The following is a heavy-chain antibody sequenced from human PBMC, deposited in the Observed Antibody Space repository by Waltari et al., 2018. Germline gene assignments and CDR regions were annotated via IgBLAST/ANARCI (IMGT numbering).Heavy chain of an antibody. CDR1: GFTFSSYA. D-gene: IGHD6-19*01. CDR2: ISGSGGST. V-gene: IGHV3-23*04. CDR3: AKPPRAVAGMAY. Sequence: EVQLVESGGGLVQPGGSLRLSCAASGFTFSSYAMSWVRQAPGKGLEWVSAISGSGGSTYYADSVKGRFTISRDNSKNTLYLQMDSLRDDDTAVYYCAKPPRAVAGMAYWGQGTLVTVSS. J-gene: IGHJ4*02.